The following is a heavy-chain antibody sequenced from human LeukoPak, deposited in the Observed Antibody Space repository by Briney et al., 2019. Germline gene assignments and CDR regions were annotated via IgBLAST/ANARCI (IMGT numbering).Heavy chain of an antibody. V-gene: IGHV3-23*01. D-gene: IGHD3-9*01. CDR1: GFIFSNYA. CDR2: ISGRSNNT. Sequence: GASLRLSSAASGFIFSNYAMYWVRQAPGRGLEWVSAISGRSNNTYYADSVKGRFTISRDSSKNTLYLQMNSLRADDTAVYYCAKWGDYDVLTGYWGQGTLVTVSS. J-gene: IGHJ4*02. CDR3: AKWGDYDVLTGY.